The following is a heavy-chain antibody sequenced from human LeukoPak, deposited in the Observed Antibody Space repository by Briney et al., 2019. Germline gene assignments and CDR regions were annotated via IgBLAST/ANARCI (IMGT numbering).Heavy chain of an antibody. Sequence: PSETLSLTCTVSGGSISSYYWGWIRQPPGKGLEWIGSIYHSGSTYYNPSLKSRVTISVDTSKNQFSLKLSSVTAADTAVYYCARAPLEAGWFDPWGQGTLVTVSS. J-gene: IGHJ5*02. CDR3: ARAPLEAGWFDP. CDR1: GGSISSYY. CDR2: IYHSGST. D-gene: IGHD2-15*01. V-gene: IGHV4-38-2*02.